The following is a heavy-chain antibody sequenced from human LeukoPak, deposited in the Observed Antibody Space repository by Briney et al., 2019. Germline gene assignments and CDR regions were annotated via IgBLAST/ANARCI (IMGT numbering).Heavy chain of an antibody. CDR1: RFTFSSYS. D-gene: IGHD3-9*01. V-gene: IGHV3-21*04. Sequence: GGSLRLSCAASRFTFSSYSMNWVRQAPGKVLEWVSSISSSSSYIYYADSVKGRFTISRDNAKNSLYLQMNSLRTEDTALYYCATGRYFDWPEVFKYWGQGTLVIASS. CDR3: ATGRYFDWPEVFKY. J-gene: IGHJ4*02. CDR2: ISSSSSYI.